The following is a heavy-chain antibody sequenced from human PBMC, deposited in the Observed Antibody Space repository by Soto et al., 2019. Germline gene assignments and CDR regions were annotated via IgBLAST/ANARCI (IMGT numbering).Heavy chain of an antibody. CDR3: ASDQAYYYGSSGYSGYVAL. V-gene: IGHV4-31*03. Sequence: QVQLQESGPGQVKPSQTLSLTCTVSGGSISSGDSYWSWIRQHPGKGLEWIGYIYYSGNTYYSPSLKSRVSISVDTSKNQFSLRLSSVTAADTAVYYCASDQAYYYGSSGYSGYVALWGQGTLVSVSS. CDR1: GGSISSGDSY. J-gene: IGHJ4*02. CDR2: IYYSGNT. D-gene: IGHD3-22*01.